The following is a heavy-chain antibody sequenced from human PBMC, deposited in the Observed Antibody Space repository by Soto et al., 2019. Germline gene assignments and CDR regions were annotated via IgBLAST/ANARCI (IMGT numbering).Heavy chain of an antibody. CDR1: GGSVSSGSYY. D-gene: IGHD3-3*01. V-gene: IGHV4-61*01. J-gene: IGHJ6*02. CDR3: ARDLGDFWSGSYYYYYYGMDV. Sequence: KTSETLSLTCTVSGGSVSSGSYYWSWIRQPPGKGLEWIGYIYYNGSTNYNPSLKSRVTISVDTSKNQFSLKLSSVTAADTAVYYCARDLGDFWSGSYYYYYYGMDVWGQGTTVTVSS. CDR2: IYYNGST.